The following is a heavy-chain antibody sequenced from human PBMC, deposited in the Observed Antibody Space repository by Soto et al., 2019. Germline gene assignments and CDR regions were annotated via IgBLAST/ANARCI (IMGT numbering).Heavy chain of an antibody. Sequence: GGSLRLSCAASGFTFSSYSMNWVRQAPGKGLEWVSSISSSSSYIYYADSVKGRFTISRDNAKNSLYLQMSSLSDEDTAVYYCARAIRGFSYVVDYWGQGTLVTVSS. CDR3: ARAIRGFSYVVDY. J-gene: IGHJ4*02. D-gene: IGHD5-18*01. V-gene: IGHV3-21*01. CDR1: GFTFSSYS. CDR2: ISSSSSYI.